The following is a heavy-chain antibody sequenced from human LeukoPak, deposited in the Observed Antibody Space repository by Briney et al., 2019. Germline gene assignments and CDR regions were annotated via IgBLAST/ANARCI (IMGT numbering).Heavy chain of an antibody. J-gene: IGHJ4*02. D-gene: IGHD3-22*01. V-gene: IGHV3-33*06. CDR3: AKDREDSSGYVFDY. CDR1: GFTFSSYG. Sequence: PGGSLRLSCAASGFTFSSYGMPWVRQAPGKGLEWVAVIWYDGSNKYYADSVKGRFTISRDNSKNTLYLQMNSLRAEDTAVYYCAKDREDSSGYVFDYWGQGTLVTVSS. CDR2: IWYDGSNK.